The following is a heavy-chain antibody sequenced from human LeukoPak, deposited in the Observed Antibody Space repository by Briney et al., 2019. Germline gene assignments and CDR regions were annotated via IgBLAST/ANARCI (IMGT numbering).Heavy chain of an antibody. V-gene: IGHV3-23*01. CDR2: ISGGGASGGRT. D-gene: IGHD5-18*01. CDR3: ARDYALWDDGLDY. CDR1: GFTFSSYA. J-gene: IGHJ4*02. Sequence: GGSLRLSCAASGFTFSSYAMSWVRQAPGKGLEWVSAISGGGASGGRTYYADSVKGRFTISRDNAKNSLYLQMNSLRAEDTAVYYCARDYALWDDGLDYWGQGTLVTVSS.